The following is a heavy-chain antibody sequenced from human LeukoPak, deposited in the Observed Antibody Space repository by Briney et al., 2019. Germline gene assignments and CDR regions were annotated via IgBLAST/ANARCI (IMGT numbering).Heavy chain of an antibody. CDR3: AKGPRGYPLRKYYYYMDV. Sequence: SETLSLTCTVSGGSISGSSYYWGWIRQPPGKGLEWIGSIYYSGSTYYNPSLKSRVTISVDTSKNQFSLKLSSVTAAHTAVYYCAKGPRGYPLRKYYYYMDVWGKGTTVTVSS. V-gene: IGHV4-39*07. D-gene: IGHD5-18*01. CDR1: GGSISGSSYY. CDR2: IYYSGST. J-gene: IGHJ6*03.